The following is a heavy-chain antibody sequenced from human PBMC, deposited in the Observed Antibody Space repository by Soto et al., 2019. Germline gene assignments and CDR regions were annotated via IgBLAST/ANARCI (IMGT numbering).Heavy chain of an antibody. D-gene: IGHD6-13*01. V-gene: IGHV4-31*03. CDR3: ARFAKEENPKLESWYAFDF. J-gene: IGHJ4*02. CDR2: IYYRGGT. CDR1: GGSIRSGGYF. Sequence: VQLQESGPGLVKPSQTLSLTCTVSGGSIRSGGYFWSWVRQQPGKGLEWIGHIYYRGGTSYNPSLESRVAMSVDTSKNEFTLKVNSVTAADTAIYYWARFAKEENPKLESWYAFDFWGRGTLVTVSS.